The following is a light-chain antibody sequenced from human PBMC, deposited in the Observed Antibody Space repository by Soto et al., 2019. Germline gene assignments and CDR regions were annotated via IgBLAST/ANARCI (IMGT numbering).Light chain of an antibody. CDR3: QQRSNWLSFP. CDR1: QSVSSY. Sequence: EIVLTQSPATLSLSPGERATLSCRASQSVSSYLAWYQQKPGQAPRLLIYDASNRATGIPARFSGSGSGTDFTLTISSLEPEDFAVYYCQQRSNWLSFPVGPGTKVDIK. V-gene: IGKV3-11*01. CDR2: DAS. J-gene: IGKJ3*01.